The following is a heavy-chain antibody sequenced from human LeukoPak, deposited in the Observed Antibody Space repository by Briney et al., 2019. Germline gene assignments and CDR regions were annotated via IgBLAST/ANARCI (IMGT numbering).Heavy chain of an antibody. CDR3: ARGVIHYDSTGFHY. J-gene: IGHJ4*02. D-gene: IGHD3-22*01. V-gene: IGHV1-2*02. CDR2: INPNSGGT. CDR1: GYTYTGYY. Sequence: GASVNLCFTASGYTYTGYYIHLGRQAPGQGLEWMGWINPNSGGTDYAQKFQGRVNRLRDTSISTPYMELSRLRSDDTAVYYCARGVIHYDSTGFHYWGQGTLVTVSS.